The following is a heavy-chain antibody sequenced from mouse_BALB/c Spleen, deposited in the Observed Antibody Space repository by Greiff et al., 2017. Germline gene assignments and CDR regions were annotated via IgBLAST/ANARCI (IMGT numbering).Heavy chain of an antibody. V-gene: IGHV1-4*02. CDR1: GYTFTSYT. J-gene: IGHJ4*01. Sequence: QVQLQQSAAELARPGASVKMSCKASGYTFTSYTMHWVKQRPGQGLEWIGYINPSSGYTEYNQKFKDKTTLTADKSSSTAYMQLSSLTSEDSAVYYCARRAYYGNPYAMDYWGQGTSVTVSS. D-gene: IGHD2-10*01. CDR2: INPSSGYT. CDR3: ARRAYYGNPYAMDY.